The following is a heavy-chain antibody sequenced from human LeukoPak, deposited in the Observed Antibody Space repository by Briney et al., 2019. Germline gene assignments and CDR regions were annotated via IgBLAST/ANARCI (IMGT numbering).Heavy chain of an antibody. CDR2: IYYSGST. Sequence: SETLSLTCTVSGGSISSYYWSWIRQPPGKGLEWIGYIYYSGSTNYNPSLKSRVTISVDTSKNQFSLKLSSVTAADTAVYYCARGGYDFWSGYLDAFDIWGQGTMVTVSS. CDR3: ARGGYDFWSGYLDAFDI. J-gene: IGHJ3*02. D-gene: IGHD3-3*01. V-gene: IGHV4-59*01. CDR1: GGSISSYY.